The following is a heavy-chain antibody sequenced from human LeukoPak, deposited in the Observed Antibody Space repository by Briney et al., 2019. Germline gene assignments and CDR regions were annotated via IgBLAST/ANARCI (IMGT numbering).Heavy chain of an antibody. CDR3: AKAIARHRDLDAFDI. J-gene: IGHJ3*02. V-gene: IGHV3-23*01. D-gene: IGHD2-21*01. CDR2: TSETGGAR. Sequence: GGSLRLSCLASGFAFRTSGMSWFRQAPGRGPEWVAGTSETGGARYYADSVRGRFTISKDNSKNTLFLQMDNLRAEDTALYYCAKAIARHRDLDAFDIWGQGTLVSVSS. CDR1: GFAFRTSG.